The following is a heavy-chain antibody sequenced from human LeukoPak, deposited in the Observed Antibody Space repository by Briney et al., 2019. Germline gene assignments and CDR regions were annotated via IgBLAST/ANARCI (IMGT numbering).Heavy chain of an antibody. CDR2: INHSGST. V-gene: IGHV4-34*01. CDR3: ARAGGRFGELSACDY. CDR1: GGSFSGHY. J-gene: IGHJ4*02. D-gene: IGHD3-10*01. Sequence: SETLSLTCAVYGGSFSGHYWSWIRQPPGKGLEWIGEINHSGSTNYNPSLKSRVTISVDTSKNQFSLKLSSVTAADTAVYYCARAGGRFGELSACDYWGQGTLVTVSS.